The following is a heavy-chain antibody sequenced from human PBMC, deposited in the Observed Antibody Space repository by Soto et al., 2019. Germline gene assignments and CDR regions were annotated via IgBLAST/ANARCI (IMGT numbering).Heavy chain of an antibody. Sequence: QVQLQESGPGLVKPSETLSLTCTVSGGSVSSGSYYWSWIRQPPGKALEWIGNIYYSGSTNYNPSLKSRVTISVDTSKNQFSLKLSSVTAADTAVYYCASLYSYGYVSYGMDVWGQGTTVTVSS. J-gene: IGHJ6*02. CDR2: IYYSGST. CDR1: GGSVSSGSYY. D-gene: IGHD5-18*01. V-gene: IGHV4-61*01. CDR3: ASLYSYGYVSYGMDV.